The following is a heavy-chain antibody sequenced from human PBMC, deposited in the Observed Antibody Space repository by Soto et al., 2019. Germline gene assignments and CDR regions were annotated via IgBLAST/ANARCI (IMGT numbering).Heavy chain of an antibody. V-gene: IGHV3-21*01. CDR1: GFTCSSYA. CDR2: ISSSSTYI. D-gene: IGHD3-22*01. Sequence: EVQLVESGGGLVKPGGSLRLSCAAYGFTCSSYAMNWVRQAPVKGIEWVSSISSSSTYIYYADSVKGRFTISRDKAKNSLYLQMNSLRAEDTAVYYCARPLHYYYVSGYSAYWGQGTLVTVSS. J-gene: IGHJ4*02. CDR3: ARPLHYYYVSGYSAY.